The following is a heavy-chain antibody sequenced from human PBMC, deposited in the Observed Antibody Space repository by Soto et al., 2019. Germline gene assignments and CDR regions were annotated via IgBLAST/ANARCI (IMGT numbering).Heavy chain of an antibody. CDR3: DPPIYASDSGHNFQYYFNP. CDR2: IDPSDSQT. J-gene: IGHJ5*02. D-gene: IGHD1-26*01. Sequence: ESLKISCKGSGYSVAGYWITWVRQKPGKGLEWMGRIDPSDSQTYYSPSFRGHVTISVTKSITTVFLQWSSLRASDTDMSYSDPPIYASDSGHNFQYYFNPWRHGTPVTVSA. V-gene: IGHV5-10-1*01. CDR1: GYSVAGYW.